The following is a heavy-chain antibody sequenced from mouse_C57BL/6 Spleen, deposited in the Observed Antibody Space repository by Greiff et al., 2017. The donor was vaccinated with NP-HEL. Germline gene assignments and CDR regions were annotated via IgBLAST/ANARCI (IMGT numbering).Heavy chain of an antibody. Sequence: QVQLKQSGAELVKPGASVKISCKASGYAFSSYWMNWVKQRPGKGLEWIGQIYPGDGDTNYNGKFKGKATLTADKSSSTAYMQLSSLTSEDSAVYFCARSGGYDYDPYYFDYWGQGTTLTVSS. CDR2: IYPGDGDT. J-gene: IGHJ2*01. CDR1: GYAFSSYW. V-gene: IGHV1-80*01. D-gene: IGHD2-4*01. CDR3: ARSGGYDYDPYYFDY.